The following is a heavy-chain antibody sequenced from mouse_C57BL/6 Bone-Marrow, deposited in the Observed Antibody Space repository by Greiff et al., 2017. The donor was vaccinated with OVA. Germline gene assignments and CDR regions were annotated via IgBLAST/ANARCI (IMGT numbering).Heavy chain of an antibody. Sequence: VKLMESGGDLVKPGGSLKLSCAASGFTFSSYGMSWVRQTPDKRLEWVATISSGGSYTYYPDSVKGRFTISRDNAKNTLYLQMSSLKSEDTAMYYCARHQAWFAYWGQGTLVTVSA. CDR3: ARHQAWFAY. V-gene: IGHV5-6*02. CDR2: ISSGGSYT. CDR1: GFTFSSYG. J-gene: IGHJ3*01.